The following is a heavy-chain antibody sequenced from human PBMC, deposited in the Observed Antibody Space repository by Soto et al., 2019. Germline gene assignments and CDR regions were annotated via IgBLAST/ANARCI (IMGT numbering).Heavy chain of an antibody. V-gene: IGHV4-31*03. Sequence: PSETLSLTCTVSGGSISSGGYYWSWIRQHPGKGLEWIGYIYYSGSTYYNPSLKSRVTISVDTSKNQFSLKLSSVTAADTAVYYCERGYYDFWSGPRWFDTWGQGTLVTVSS. CDR1: GGSISSGGYY. CDR3: ERGYYDFWSGPRWFDT. D-gene: IGHD3-3*01. J-gene: IGHJ5*02. CDR2: IYYSGST.